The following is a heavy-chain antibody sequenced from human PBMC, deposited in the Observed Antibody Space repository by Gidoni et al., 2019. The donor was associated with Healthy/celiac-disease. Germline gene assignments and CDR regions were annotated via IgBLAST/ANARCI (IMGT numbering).Heavy chain of an antibody. CDR2: IDYSGST. CDR3: ARIIAVAGTGAYYGMDV. D-gene: IGHD6-19*01. CDR1: GGAISSHY. J-gene: IGHJ6*02. V-gene: IGHV4-59*11. Sequence: QVQLQESGPGLVKPSETLSLPCTVSGGAISSHYWRWIRQPPGKGLEWIGYIDYSGSTNYNPSLKSRVTISVDTSKNQFSLKLSSVTAADTAVYYCARIIAVAGTGAYYGMDVWGQGTTVTVSS.